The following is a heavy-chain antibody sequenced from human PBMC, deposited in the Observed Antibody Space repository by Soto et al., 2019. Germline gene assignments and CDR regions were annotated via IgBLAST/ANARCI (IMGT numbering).Heavy chain of an antibody. CDR3: ARDQSIAARNYYYYYGMDV. Sequence: SAKVSYKDSGYTFTSYGISWVRQAPVQGLEWMGWISAYNGNTNYAQKLQGRVTMTTDTSTGTAYMELRSLRSDDTAVYYCARDQSIAARNYYYYYGMDVWGQGTTVTVSS. CDR1: GYTFTSYG. V-gene: IGHV1-18*04. CDR2: ISAYNGNT. D-gene: IGHD6-13*01. J-gene: IGHJ6*02.